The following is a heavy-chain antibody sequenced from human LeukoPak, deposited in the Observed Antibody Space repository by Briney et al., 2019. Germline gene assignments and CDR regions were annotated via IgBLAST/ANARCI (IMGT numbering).Heavy chain of an antibody. J-gene: IGHJ4*01. CDR3: ARDTRGESDY. V-gene: IGHV3-23*01. Sequence: PGGSLRLSCAASGFTFSSYAMSWVRQAPGKGLEWVSAISGSGGSTYHADSVKGRFTISRDNAKNSLYLQMNSLRAEDTAMYYCARDTRGESDYWGHGTLVTVSS. CDR2: ISGSGGST. D-gene: IGHD2-2*01. CDR1: GFTFSSYA.